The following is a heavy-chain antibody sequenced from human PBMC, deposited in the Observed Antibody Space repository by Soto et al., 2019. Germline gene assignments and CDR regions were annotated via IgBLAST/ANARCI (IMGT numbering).Heavy chain of an antibody. Sequence: QVQLQESGPGLVKPSQTLSLTCTVSGGSISSGGYYWSWIRQHPGKGLEWIGYIYYSGSTYYNPSLKSRVTTSVDTSKNQVSLKLSSVTAADTAVYYCARGGRRSPGMDVRGQGTTVTFSS. J-gene: IGHJ6*02. CDR3: ARGGRRSPGMDV. CDR1: GGSISSGGYY. V-gene: IGHV4-31*03. CDR2: IYYSGST.